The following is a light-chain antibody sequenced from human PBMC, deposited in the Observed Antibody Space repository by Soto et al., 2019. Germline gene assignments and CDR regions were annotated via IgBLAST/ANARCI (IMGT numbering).Light chain of an antibody. CDR2: DAS. V-gene: IGKV3-11*01. Sequence: ESVFTHSPTPLSLSPGERATLSCRASQSVSSYLAWYQQKPGQAPRLLIYDASNRATGIPARFSGSGSGTEFTLTISSLKSEDFAVYYCQQYNNWPIIFGQGTRLEIK. CDR3: QQYNNWPII. J-gene: IGKJ5*01. CDR1: QSVSSY.